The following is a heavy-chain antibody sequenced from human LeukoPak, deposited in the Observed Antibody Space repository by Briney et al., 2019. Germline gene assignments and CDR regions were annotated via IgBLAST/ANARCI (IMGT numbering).Heavy chain of an antibody. CDR1: GDSVSGNRAA. CDR3: ARDTWGFVDY. V-gene: IGHV6-1*01. J-gene: IGHJ4*02. D-gene: IGHD7-27*01. CDR2: TYYRSKWYN. Sequence: SQTLSLTCAISGDSVSGNRAAWDWNRQSQSRGLEWLGRTYYRSKWYNDYAVSVKSRITINPDTSKNQFSLQLNSVTPEDTAVYYCARDTWGFVDYWGQGTLVTVSS.